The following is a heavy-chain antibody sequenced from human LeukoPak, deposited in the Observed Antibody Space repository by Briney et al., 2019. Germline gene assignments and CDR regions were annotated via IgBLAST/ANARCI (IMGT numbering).Heavy chain of an antibody. J-gene: IGHJ4*02. CDR2: IYHSGST. Sequence: SETLSLTCTVSGGSISSSSYYWGWIRQPPGKGLEWIGSIYHSGSTYYNPSLKSRVTISVDTSKNQFSLKLSSVTAADTAVYYCARVWGQQLVYYFDYWGQGTLVTVSS. V-gene: IGHV4-39*07. CDR3: ARVWGQQLVYYFDY. CDR1: GGSISSSSYY. D-gene: IGHD6-13*01.